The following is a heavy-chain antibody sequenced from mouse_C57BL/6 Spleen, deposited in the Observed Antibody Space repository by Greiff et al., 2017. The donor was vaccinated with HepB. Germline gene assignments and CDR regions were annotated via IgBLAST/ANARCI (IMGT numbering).Heavy chain of an antibody. J-gene: IGHJ4*01. CDR3: ARDAQALYAMDY. D-gene: IGHD3-2*02. Sequence: EVKLMESGPGLVKPSQSLSLTCSVTGYSITSGYYWNWIRQFPGNKLEWMGYISYDGSNNYNPSLKNRISITRDTSKNQFFLKLNSVTTEDTATYYCARDAQALYAMDYWGQGTSVTVSS. CDR1: GYSITSGYY. V-gene: IGHV3-6*01. CDR2: ISYDGSN.